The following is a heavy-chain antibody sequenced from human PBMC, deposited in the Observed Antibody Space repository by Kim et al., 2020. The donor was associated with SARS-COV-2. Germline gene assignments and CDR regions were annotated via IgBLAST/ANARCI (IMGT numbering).Heavy chain of an antibody. J-gene: IGHJ4*02. Sequence: YNPYLKSRVTISVDTSKNQFSLKLSSVTAADTAVYYCARVEIAAAGDFDYWGQGTLVTVSS. CDR3: ARVEIAAAGDFDY. D-gene: IGHD6-13*01. V-gene: IGHV4-34*01.